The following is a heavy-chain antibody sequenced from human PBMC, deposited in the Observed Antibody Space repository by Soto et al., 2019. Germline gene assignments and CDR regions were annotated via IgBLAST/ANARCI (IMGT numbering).Heavy chain of an antibody. CDR3: ARDLSSWYDYYYYMDV. CDR2: ISAYNGNT. J-gene: IGHJ6*03. D-gene: IGHD6-13*01. Sequence: ASVKVSCKASGYTFTSYGISWVRQAPGQGLEWMGWISAYNGNTNYAPKLQGRVTMTTDTSTSTAYMELRSLRSDDTAVYYCARDLSSWYDYYYYMDVWGKGTTVTVSS. V-gene: IGHV1-18*01. CDR1: GYTFTSYG.